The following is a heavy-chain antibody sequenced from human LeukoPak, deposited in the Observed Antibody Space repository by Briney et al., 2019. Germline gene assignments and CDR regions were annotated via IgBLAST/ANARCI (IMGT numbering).Heavy chain of an antibody. D-gene: IGHD5-18*01. V-gene: IGHV5-51*01. CDR3: ARQTAMGRSGDY. J-gene: IGHJ4*02. CDR1: GYIFTSYW. CDR2: IDPSDSET. Sequence: GESLKISCKASGYIFTSYWIGWVRQMPGKGLEWMGIIDPSDSETRYTPSFQGQVTISADKSLTTAYLQWNSLKASDTAMYYCARQTAMGRSGDYWGQGTLVTVPS.